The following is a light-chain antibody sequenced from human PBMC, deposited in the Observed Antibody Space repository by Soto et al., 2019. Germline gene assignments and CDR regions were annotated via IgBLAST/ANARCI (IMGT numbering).Light chain of an antibody. CDR1: QSLVYRDGNIY. CDR2: KIS. Sequence: DAVMTQSPRSRPVTLGQPASISCRSSQSLVYRDGNIYLNWFQQRPGHSPRRLIYKISNRDSGVPDRFSGSGSGTDFTLKISRVEAEDVGVYYCMQGTNWPHTFGQGTKLEIK. V-gene: IGKV2-30*01. J-gene: IGKJ2*01. CDR3: MQGTNWPHT.